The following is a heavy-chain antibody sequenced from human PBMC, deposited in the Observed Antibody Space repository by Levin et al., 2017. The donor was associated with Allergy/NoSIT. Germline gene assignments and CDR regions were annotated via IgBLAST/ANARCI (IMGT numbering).Heavy chain of an antibody. CDR2: INHSGST. CDR3: ARGHDYIWGSYRWGNDAFDS. D-gene: IGHD3-16*02. V-gene: IGHV4-34*01. CDR1: GGSFSGSY. J-gene: IGHJ3*02. Sequence: SQTLSLPCAVYGGSFSGSYWSWIRQPPGKGLEWIGEINHSGSTNYNPSLKSRVTISVDTSKNQFSLKLSSVTAADTAVYYCARGHDYIWGSYRWGNDAFDSWGQGTMVTVSS.